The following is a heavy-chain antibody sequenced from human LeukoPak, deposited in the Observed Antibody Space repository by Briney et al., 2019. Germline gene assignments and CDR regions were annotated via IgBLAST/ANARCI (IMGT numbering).Heavy chain of an antibody. Sequence: PSETLSLTCAVSGYSISSGYYWGGIRQPPGEGLEGIGSIYHSGSTYYNPSLKSRVTISVDTSKNQFSLKLSSVTAADTAVYYCARGFRYYYYGMDVWGKGTTVTVSS. CDR1: GYSISSGYY. CDR2: IYHSGST. CDR3: ARGFRYYYYGMDV. J-gene: IGHJ6*04. V-gene: IGHV4-38-2*01.